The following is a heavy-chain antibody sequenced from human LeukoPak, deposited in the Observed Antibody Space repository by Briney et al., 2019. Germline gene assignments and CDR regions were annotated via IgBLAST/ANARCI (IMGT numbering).Heavy chain of an antibody. CDR1: GYSFPTYW. CDR2: ISRSSRTI. D-gene: IGHD1-1*01. Sequence: GESLKISCKGSGYSFPTYWIGWVRQMPGKGLEWVSYISRSSRTIYYADSVKGRFTISRDNAKNSLYLQMNSLRDEDTAVYYCARDGGYNWNDEDYWGQGTLVTVSS. J-gene: IGHJ4*02. CDR3: ARDGGYNWNDEDY. V-gene: IGHV3-48*02.